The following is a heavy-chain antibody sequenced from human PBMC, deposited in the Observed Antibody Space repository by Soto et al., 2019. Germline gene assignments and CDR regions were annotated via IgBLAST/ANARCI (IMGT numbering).Heavy chain of an antibody. CDR3: AREGSGYNF. J-gene: IGHJ4*02. CDR2: IVPVFGRP. Sequence: GASVKVSCKASGGSFSNFGISWVRQAPGQGLEWMGGIVPVFGRPNYAQRFRGRLTITADESTSTGYMELISPRSDDTAVYYCAREGSGYNFWGQGTQVTV. V-gene: IGHV1-69*13. D-gene: IGHD5-12*01. CDR1: GGSFSNFG.